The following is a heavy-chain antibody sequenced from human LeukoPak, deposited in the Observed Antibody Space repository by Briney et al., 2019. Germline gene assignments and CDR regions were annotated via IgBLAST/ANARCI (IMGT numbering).Heavy chain of an antibody. CDR3: AKDPTHFRVWDDYDNTRLNY. CDR1: GFSFSNYG. CDR2: TRYDGNNK. J-gene: IGHJ4*02. V-gene: IGHV3-30*02. D-gene: IGHD3-22*01. Sequence: PGGSLRLSCAASGFSFSNYGMHWVRQAPGKGLEWVAFTRYDGNNKYYADSVKGRFTISRDNSKNTVYLQMNSLRAEDTAVYYCAKDPTHFRVWDDYDNTRLNYWGQGTLVTVSS.